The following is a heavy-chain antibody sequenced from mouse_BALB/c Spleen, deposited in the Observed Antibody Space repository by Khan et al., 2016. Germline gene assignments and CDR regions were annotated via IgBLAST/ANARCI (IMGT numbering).Heavy chain of an antibody. CDR3: AREENGCYRSRFDY. J-gene: IGHJ2*01. D-gene: IGHD2-14*01. CDR1: GYTFTNYY. V-gene: IGHV1S56*01. Sequence: QVQLQQSGPELVKPGASVRISCKASGYTFTNYYIHWVKQRPGQGLEWIGWIYPGTIYTNYNEKFKGKATLTADKSSSTAYMQLSSLTSEDSAGYFFAREENGCYRSRFDYWGQGTTLTVSS. CDR2: IYPGTIYT.